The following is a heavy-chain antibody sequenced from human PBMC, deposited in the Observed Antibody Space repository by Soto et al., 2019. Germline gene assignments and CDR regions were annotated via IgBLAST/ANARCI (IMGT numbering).Heavy chain of an antibody. Sequence: GGSLRLSCEASGFTFSSYWMSWVRQAPGKGLVWVSRINSDGSTTNYADSVKGRCTISRDNAKNTLYLQMNSLRAEDTAIYYCAREACTGGSCFYFGPDYWRQGTLVTVSS. D-gene: IGHD2-15*01. CDR2: INSDGSTT. CDR1: GFTFSSYW. CDR3: AREACTGGSCFYFGPDY. V-gene: IGHV3-74*01. J-gene: IGHJ4*02.